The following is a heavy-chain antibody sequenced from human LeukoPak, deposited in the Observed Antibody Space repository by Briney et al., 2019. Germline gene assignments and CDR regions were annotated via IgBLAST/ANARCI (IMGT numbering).Heavy chain of an antibody. CDR3: ARLPGYSYGYYYYGMDV. CDR2: IYPGDSDT. D-gene: IGHD5-18*01. Sequence: GESLKISCKGSGYSFTSYWIGWVRQMPGKGLEWMGIIYPGDSDTRYSPSFQGQVTISADKSISTAYLQWSSLKASDTATYYCARLPGYSYGYYYYGMDVWGQGTTVTVSS. V-gene: IGHV5-51*01. J-gene: IGHJ6*02. CDR1: GYSFTSYW.